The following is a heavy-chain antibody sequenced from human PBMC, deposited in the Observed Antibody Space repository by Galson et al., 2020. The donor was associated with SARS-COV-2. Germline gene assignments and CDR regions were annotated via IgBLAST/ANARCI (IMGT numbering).Heavy chain of an antibody. J-gene: IGHJ5*02. V-gene: IGHV1-18*01. Sequence: ASVKVSCKASGYTFTSYGISWVRQAPGQGLEWMGWISAYNGNTNYAQKLQGRVTMTTDTSTSTAYMELRSLRSDDTAVYYCARITMVRGVIIYGKENNWFDPWGQGTLVTVSS. CDR1: GYTFTSYG. CDR3: ARITMVRGVIIYGKENNWFDP. D-gene: IGHD3-10*01. CDR2: ISAYNGNT.